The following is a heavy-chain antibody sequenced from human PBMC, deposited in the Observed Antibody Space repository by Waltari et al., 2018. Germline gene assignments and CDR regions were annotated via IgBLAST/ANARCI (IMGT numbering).Heavy chain of an antibody. CDR3: ATVDPNYDFWSGYGC. D-gene: IGHD3-3*01. CDR2: VYFSGST. J-gene: IGHJ4*02. Sequence: QLQLQESGPGLVKPSETLSLTCTVSGGSISSADYYWGWIRPSPGKGLEWIGNVYFSGSTHNPSLKSRVTLSLDTSKNQFSLKLTSVTAADTAVYYCATVDPNYDFWSGYGCWGQGTLVTVSS. CDR1: GGSISSADYY. V-gene: IGHV4-39*07.